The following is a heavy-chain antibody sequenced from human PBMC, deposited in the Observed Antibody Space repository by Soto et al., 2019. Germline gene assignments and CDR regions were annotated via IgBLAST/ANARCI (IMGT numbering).Heavy chain of an antibody. CDR2: ISAYNGNA. V-gene: IGHV1-18*04. J-gene: IGHJ3*02. Sequence: ASVKVSCKASGYTFTTYGITWVRQAPGQGLEWMGWISAYNGNANYAQKLQGRVSMTTDTSTSTAYMELRSLRSDDTAMYYRARTVWENSDAFDIWGQGTMVTVSS. CDR3: ARTVWENSDAFDI. D-gene: IGHD3-16*01. CDR1: GYTFTTYG.